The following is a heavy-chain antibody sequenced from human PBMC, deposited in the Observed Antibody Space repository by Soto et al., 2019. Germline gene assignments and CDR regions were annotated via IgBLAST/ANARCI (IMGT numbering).Heavy chain of an antibody. CDR3: ARHGGLLYDFWNGPHGGFDP. Sequence: QLQLQESGPGLVKPSETLSLTCTVSGGSISSSSYYWGWIRQPPGKGLEWIGTIYYSGSTYYNPSLNSRVTVSVDTSKNQFSLKLSSVTAADTAVYYCARHGGLLYDFWNGPHGGFDPWGQGTLVTVSS. D-gene: IGHD3-3*01. CDR2: IYYSGST. CDR1: GGSISSSSYY. V-gene: IGHV4-39*01. J-gene: IGHJ5*02.